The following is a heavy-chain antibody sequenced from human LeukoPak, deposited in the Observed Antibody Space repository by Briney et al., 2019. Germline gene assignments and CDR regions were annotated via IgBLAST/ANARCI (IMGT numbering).Heavy chain of an antibody. CDR1: GGSFSDYW. CDR2: VNHSGRT. CDR3: ARLWSTYCSGGSCPHQPNY. V-gene: IGHV4-34*01. Sequence: SETLSLTCAVYGGSFSDYWWTWIRQSPGKGLEWIGEVNHSGRTNYNPSLKSRVSISVDRSKKQFSLKLSSVTAADTAVYYCARLWSTYCSGGSCPHQPNYWGQGTLATVSS. D-gene: IGHD2-15*01. J-gene: IGHJ4*02.